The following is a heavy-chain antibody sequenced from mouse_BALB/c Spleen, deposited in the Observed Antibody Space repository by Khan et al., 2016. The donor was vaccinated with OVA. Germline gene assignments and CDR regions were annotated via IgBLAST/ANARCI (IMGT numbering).Heavy chain of an antibody. CDR2: IWSAGST. Sequence: QVQLKESGPGLVQPSQSLSITCTVSGFSLTNYSVHWVRQSPGKGLEWLGVIWSAGSTDYNAAFISRLSISKDNSRSQVFFKMNSLQPNDTAIDYCARRGYDYGRGAWFAYWGQGTLVTVSA. J-gene: IGHJ3*01. V-gene: IGHV2-2*02. D-gene: IGHD2-4*01. CDR3: ARRGYDYGRGAWFAY. CDR1: GFSLTNYS.